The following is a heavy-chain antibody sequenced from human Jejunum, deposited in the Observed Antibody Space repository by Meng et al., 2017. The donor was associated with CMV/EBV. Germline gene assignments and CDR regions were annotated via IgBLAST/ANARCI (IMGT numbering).Heavy chain of an antibody. V-gene: IGHV3-7*01. Sequence: SYWMSWVRKAPGRGLEWVANIKQDGSEKDYVDSVKGRFTISRDNAKNSLYLQMNSLRAEDTAVYYCASALGYCSSTSCQYYFDYWGQGTLVTVSS. CDR3: ASALGYCSSTSCQYYFDY. D-gene: IGHD2-2*01. CDR1: SYW. J-gene: IGHJ4*02. CDR2: IKQDGSEK.